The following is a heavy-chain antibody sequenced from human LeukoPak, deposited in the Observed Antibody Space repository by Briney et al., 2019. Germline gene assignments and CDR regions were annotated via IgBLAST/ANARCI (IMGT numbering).Heavy chain of an antibody. CDR3: AREWLSGYGSGSYGGGDY. V-gene: IGHV3-33*01. CDR2: IWYDGSNK. CDR1: GFTFSSYG. J-gene: IGHJ4*02. D-gene: IGHD3-10*01. Sequence: PGGSLRLSCAASGFTFSSYGMHWVRQAPGKGLEWVAVIWYDGSNKYYADSVKGRFTISRDNSKNTLYLQMNSLRAEDTAVYYCAREWLSGYGSGSYGGGDYWGQGTLVTVSS.